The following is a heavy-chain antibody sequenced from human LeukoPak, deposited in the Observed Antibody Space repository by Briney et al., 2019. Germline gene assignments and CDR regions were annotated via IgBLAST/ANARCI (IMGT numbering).Heavy chain of an antibody. V-gene: IGHV1-69*04. CDR2: IIPILGIT. Sequence: SVKVSCKVSGYTLTELSMHWVRQAPGQGLEWMGRIIPILGITNYAQKFQGRVTITADKSTSTAYMELSSLRSEDTAVYYCARDLGRNDILTAFDYWAREPWSPSPQ. CDR1: GYTLTELS. D-gene: IGHD3-9*01. CDR3: ARDLGRNDILTAFDY. J-gene: IGHJ4*02.